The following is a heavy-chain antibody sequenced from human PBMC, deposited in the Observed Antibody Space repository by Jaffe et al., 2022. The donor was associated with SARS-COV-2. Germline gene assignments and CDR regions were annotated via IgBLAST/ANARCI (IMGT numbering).Heavy chain of an antibody. CDR2: INHSGST. D-gene: IGHD3-10*01. J-gene: IGHJ3*02. V-gene: IGHV4-34*01. Sequence: QVQLQQWGAGLWKPSETLSLTCDVFGGSFTYYYWSWIRQSPGKGLEWIGEINHSGSTTYNPSLKSRVTMSVDTSKNQFSLKVKSVTAADTAVYYCARGPNYYAPGSFYRDGFDIWGQGTMVTVSS. CDR1: GGSFTYYY. CDR3: ARGPNYYAPGSFYRDGFDI.